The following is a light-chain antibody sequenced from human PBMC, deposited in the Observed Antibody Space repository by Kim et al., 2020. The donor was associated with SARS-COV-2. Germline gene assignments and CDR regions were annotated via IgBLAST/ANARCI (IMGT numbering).Light chain of an antibody. CDR2: DTN. CDR3: MLSYSGAWV. V-gene: IGLV7-46*01. Sequence: PGGTVTLTCGSSTGAVTSGHDPYGFQQKPGQAPKTLIYDTNIKHSWTTARFSGSLPGDKAALTLSNALPDDEAEYYCMLSYSGAWVFGGGTQLTVL. CDR1: TGAVTSGHD. J-gene: IGLJ3*02.